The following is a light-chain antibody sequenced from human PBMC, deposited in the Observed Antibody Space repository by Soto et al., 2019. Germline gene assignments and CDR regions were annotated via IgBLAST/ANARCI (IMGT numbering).Light chain of an antibody. V-gene: IGKV1-5*03. J-gene: IGKJ1*01. Sequence: DIQMTQSPSTLSASVGDRVTITCRASQSISDSLAWYQQKPGKAPKLLIYEASTLKSGVPSRFSGSRSGKEYTHTISSLQPDDFAIYYCQQYNGYWTFGQGTKVEIK. CDR2: EAS. CDR1: QSISDS. CDR3: QQYNGYWT.